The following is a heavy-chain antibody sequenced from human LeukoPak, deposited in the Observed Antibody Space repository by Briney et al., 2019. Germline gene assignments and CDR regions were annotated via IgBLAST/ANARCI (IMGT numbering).Heavy chain of an antibody. V-gene: IGHV1-2*02. CDR3: ARNYCSSTSYYGLFTDY. CDR2: INPNSGGT. J-gene: IGHJ4*02. D-gene: IGHD2-2*01. Sequence: GASVTVSCKASGYTFTGYYMHWVRQAPGQVLEWMGWINPNSGGTNYAQKFQGRVTMTRDTSISTAYMELSRLRSDDTAVYYCARNYCSSTSYYGLFTDYWGQGTLVTVSS. CDR1: GYTFTGYY.